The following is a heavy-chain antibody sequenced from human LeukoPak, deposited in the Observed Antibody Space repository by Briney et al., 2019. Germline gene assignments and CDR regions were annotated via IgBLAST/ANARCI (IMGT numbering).Heavy chain of an antibody. CDR2: MNPNRGNT. Sequence: ASVKVSCKASGYTFIKYAVNWVRQATGQGLEWMGWMNPNRGNTGYAQKFQGRVTITRNTSISTAYMELSSLRSEDTAVYYCARSARDRYYYYYMDVWGKGTTVTVSS. CDR3: ARSARDRYYYYYMDV. J-gene: IGHJ6*03. D-gene: IGHD3-3*01. CDR1: GYTFIKYA. V-gene: IGHV1-8*03.